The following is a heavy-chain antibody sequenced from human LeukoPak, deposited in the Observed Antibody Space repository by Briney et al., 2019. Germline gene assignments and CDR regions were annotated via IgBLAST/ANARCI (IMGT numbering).Heavy chain of an antibody. CDR2: IYHDGKT. J-gene: IGHJ6*03. V-gene: IGHV4-59*01. Sequence: SETLSLTCIVSGGSISSSYWSCIRQPPGKGLEWIGYIYHDGKTNYNPSLKRRVTISVDTSKDHFSLNLSSVTAADTAVYYCARGSHYYYYMDVWGKGTPVTVSS. CDR1: GGSISSSY. CDR3: ARGSHYYYYMDV.